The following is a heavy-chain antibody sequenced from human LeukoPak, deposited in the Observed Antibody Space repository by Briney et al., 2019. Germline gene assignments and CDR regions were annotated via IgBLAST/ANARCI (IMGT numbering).Heavy chain of an antibody. CDR2: ISSSSSYI. CDR1: GFTFSSYS. CDR3: ARDLNKGGPPLRGVIYYYYYYMDV. Sequence: GGSLRLSCAASGFTFSSYSMNWVRQAPGKGLEWVSSISSSSSYIYYADSVKGRFTISRDNAKNSLYLQMNSLRAEDTAVYYCARDLNKGGPPLRGVIYYYYYYMDVWGKGTTVTISS. J-gene: IGHJ6*03. D-gene: IGHD3-10*01. V-gene: IGHV3-21*01.